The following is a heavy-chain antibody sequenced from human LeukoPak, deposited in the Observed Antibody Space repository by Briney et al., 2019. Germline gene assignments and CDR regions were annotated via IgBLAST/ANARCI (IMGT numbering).Heavy chain of an antibody. CDR1: GYTFTGYY. V-gene: IGHV1-2*02. D-gene: IGHD4-23*01. Sequence: ASVKVSCKASGYTFTGYYMHSVRQAPGPGLEWMGWINPNSGGTNYAQKFQGRVTTTRYTSITTAYMELRWLGSDDTAVYYCARHPGKVTNDWYFDLWGRGTLVTVSS. CDR2: INPNSGGT. J-gene: IGHJ2*01. CDR3: ARHPGKVTNDWYFDL.